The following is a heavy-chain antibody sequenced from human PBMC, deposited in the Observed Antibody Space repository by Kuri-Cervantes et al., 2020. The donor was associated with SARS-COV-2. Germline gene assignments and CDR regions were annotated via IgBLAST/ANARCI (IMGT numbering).Heavy chain of an antibody. J-gene: IGHJ4*02. V-gene: IGHV4-34*01. Sequence: SETLSLTCAVYGGSFSGYYSSWIRQPPGKGLEWIGEINHSGSTNYNPSLKSRVTISVDTSKNQFSLKLSSVNAADTAVYYCARSGPVYDYVWGSYRSNLDYWGQGTLVTVSS. CDR1: GGSFSGYY. CDR3: ARSGPVYDYVWGSYRSNLDY. CDR2: INHSGST. D-gene: IGHD3-16*02.